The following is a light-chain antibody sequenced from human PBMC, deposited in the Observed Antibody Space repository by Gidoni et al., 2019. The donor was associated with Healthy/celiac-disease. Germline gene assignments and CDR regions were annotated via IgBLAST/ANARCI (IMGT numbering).Light chain of an antibody. CDR1: QSVSSSY. CDR2: GAS. J-gene: IGKJ5*01. CDR3: QQYGSSPLIT. V-gene: IGKV3-20*01. Sequence: EIVLTQSPGTLSLSPGERATISCRASQSVSSSYLAWYQQKPGQAPRLLIYGASSRATGIPDRFSGSGSGTDFTLTISRLEPEDFAVYYCQQYGSSPLITFGQGTRLETK.